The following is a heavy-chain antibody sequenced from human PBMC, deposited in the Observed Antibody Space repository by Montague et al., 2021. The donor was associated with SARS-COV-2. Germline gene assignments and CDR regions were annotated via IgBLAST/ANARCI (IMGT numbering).Heavy chain of an antibody. CDR3: ARGSGWMGNAFDI. Sequence: SETLSLTCTVSGGPISSYYWSWIRQPPGKGLEWIGNIYYSGSTNYNPSXKSRVTISVDTPKNQFSLKLSSVTAADTAVYYCARGSGWMGNAFDIWGQGTMVTVSS. D-gene: IGHD6-19*01. V-gene: IGHV4-59*01. CDR1: GGPISSYY. J-gene: IGHJ3*02. CDR2: IYYSGST.